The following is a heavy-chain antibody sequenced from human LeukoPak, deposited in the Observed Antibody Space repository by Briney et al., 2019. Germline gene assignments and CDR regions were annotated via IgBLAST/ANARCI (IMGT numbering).Heavy chain of an antibody. Sequence: SETLSLTCTVSGDSFSSHYWTWIRQPPGKGLEWIGYISYRGSTNYNPSLKSRVTISIDASKNQFSLRLSSVTAADTAVYYCARDLVTVTKGFDIWGQGTMVSVSS. J-gene: IGHJ3*02. CDR2: ISYRGST. CDR3: ARDLVTVTKGFDI. V-gene: IGHV4-59*11. D-gene: IGHD4-17*01. CDR1: GDSFSSHY.